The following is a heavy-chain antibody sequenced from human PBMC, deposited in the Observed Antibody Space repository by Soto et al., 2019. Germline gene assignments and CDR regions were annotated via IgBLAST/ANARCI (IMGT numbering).Heavy chain of an antibody. Sequence: QVQLVQSGAEVKKPGASVKVSCKASGYTFTSYGISWVRQAPGQGLEWMGWISAYNGNTNYAQRLQGRDTMTTDTSPRTAYMELRSLRSDDTAVSYCARSLPWVAARPVAGGDDYCGQGTLVTVSS. J-gene: IGHJ4*02. V-gene: IGHV1-18*01. CDR2: ISAYNGNT. CDR3: ARSLPWVAARPVAGGDDY. D-gene: IGHD6-6*01. CDR1: GYTFTSYG.